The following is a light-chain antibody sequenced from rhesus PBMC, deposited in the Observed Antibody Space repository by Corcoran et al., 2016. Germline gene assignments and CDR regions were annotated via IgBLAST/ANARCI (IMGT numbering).Light chain of an antibody. CDR1: SSDFGNYNY. V-gene: IGLV2-23*01. CDR2: DVS. J-gene: IGLJ1*01. Sequence: QTALTQSPSVSGSPGQSVTISCSGTSSDFGNYNYVSWYQQHPGKAPKLMIYDVSKRPSGVSDRFSGSKSGNTASLTILGLQAEDRADYYCSSYAGIITYIFGSGTRLTVL. CDR3: SSYAGIITYI.